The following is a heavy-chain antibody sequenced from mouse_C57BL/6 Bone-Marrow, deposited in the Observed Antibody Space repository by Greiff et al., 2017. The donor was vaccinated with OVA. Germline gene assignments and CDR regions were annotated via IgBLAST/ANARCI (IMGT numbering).Heavy chain of an antibody. CDR1: GFSLSTFGMG. Sequence: QVQLKESGPGILQPSQTLSLTCSFSGFSLSTFGMGVGWIRQPSGKGLEWLAHIWWDDDKYYNPALKSRLTISKDTSKNQVFLKIANVDTADTATYYCARIPDYYGSSYHYAMDYWGQGTSVTVSS. J-gene: IGHJ4*01. CDR2: IWWDDDK. CDR3: ARIPDYYGSSYHYAMDY. D-gene: IGHD1-1*01. V-gene: IGHV8-8*01.